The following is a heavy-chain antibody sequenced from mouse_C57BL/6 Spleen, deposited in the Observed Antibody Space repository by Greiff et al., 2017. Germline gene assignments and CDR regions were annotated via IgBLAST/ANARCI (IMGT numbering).Heavy chain of an antibody. CDR3: AREGLVYAMDY. Sequence: QVQLQQSGAELVKPGASVKISCKASGYAFSSYWMNWVKQRPGKGLEWIGQIYPGDGDTNYNGNFKGKATLTADKSSSTAYMQLSSLTSEDSAVYFCAREGLVYAMDYWGQGTSVTVSS. CDR2: IYPGDGDT. J-gene: IGHJ4*01. D-gene: IGHD2-2*01. CDR1: GYAFSSYW. V-gene: IGHV1-80*01.